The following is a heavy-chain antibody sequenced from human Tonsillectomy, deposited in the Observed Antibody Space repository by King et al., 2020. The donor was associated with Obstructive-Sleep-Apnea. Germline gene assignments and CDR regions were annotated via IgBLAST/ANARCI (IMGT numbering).Heavy chain of an antibody. J-gene: IGHJ4*02. D-gene: IGHD3-10*01. CDR3: ARDMSAYDSTSPAY. CDR2: ISPNSGAT. Sequence: VQLVQSGAEVKKPGASVKVSCKASGYTFTGYYIHWVRQAPGQGLQWMGWISPNSGATKYAQKFQDRVTMTRDTSISTAYMELSRLRSDDTAIYYCARDMSAYDSTSPAYWGQGTLVTVSS. CDR1: GYTFTGYY. V-gene: IGHV1-2*02.